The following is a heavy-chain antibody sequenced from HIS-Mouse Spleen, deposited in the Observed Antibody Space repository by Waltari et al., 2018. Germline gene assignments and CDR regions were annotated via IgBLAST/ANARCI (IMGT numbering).Heavy chain of an antibody. Sequence: QVQLVQSGAEVKKPGASVKVSCKASGYTFTGYYMHWVRQAPGQGLEWMGWINPNSGGTNYAQKFQGRVTMTRDTSISTAYMELSRLRSDDTAVYYCARALFVVVVAATQGWFDPWGQGTLVTVSS. V-gene: IGHV1-2*02. CDR3: ARALFVVVVAATQGWFDP. CDR1: GYTFTGYY. J-gene: IGHJ5*02. CDR2: INPNSGGT. D-gene: IGHD2-15*01.